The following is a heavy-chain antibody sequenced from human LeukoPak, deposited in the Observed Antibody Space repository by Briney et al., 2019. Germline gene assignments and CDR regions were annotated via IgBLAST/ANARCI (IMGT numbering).Heavy chain of an antibody. CDR2: INHSGST. J-gene: IGHJ4*02. V-gene: IGHV4-34*01. D-gene: IGHD2-21*02. Sequence: GSLRLSCAASEFTFSSYSMNWVRQAPGKGLEWIGEINHSGSTNYNPSLKSRVTISVDTSKNQFSLKLSSVTAADTAVYYCVRTPPKGDIDYWGQGTLVTVSS. CDR3: VRTPPKGDIDY. CDR1: EFTFSSYS.